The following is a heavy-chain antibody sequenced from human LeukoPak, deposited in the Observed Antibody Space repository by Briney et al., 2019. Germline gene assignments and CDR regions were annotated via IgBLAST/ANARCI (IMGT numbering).Heavy chain of an antibody. D-gene: IGHD1-1*01. Sequence: GGSLRLSCAASGFTFSSYAMSWVRQAPGKGLEWVSAISGSGGSTYYADSVKGRFTISRENAKNSLYLQMNSLRAGDTAVYYCAREHDGTFDYWGQGTLVTVSS. J-gene: IGHJ4*02. V-gene: IGHV3-23*01. CDR2: ISGSGGST. CDR1: GFTFSSYA. CDR3: AREHDGTFDY.